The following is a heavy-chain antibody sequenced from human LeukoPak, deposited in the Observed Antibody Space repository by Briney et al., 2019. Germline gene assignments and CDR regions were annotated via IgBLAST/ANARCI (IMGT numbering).Heavy chain of an antibody. J-gene: IGHJ6*02. D-gene: IGHD3-9*01. CDR2: ITNGGSTL. V-gene: IGHV3-11*01. CDR1: GFTFSDYN. CDR3: ARSIGLTGGGVDV. Sequence: PGGSLRLSCAASGFTFSDYNMNWVRHAPGKGLEWVSYITNGGSTLHHADSVKGRFTISRDNAKKTLYLQMNSLRAEDTGVYYCARSIGLTGGGVDVWGQGTTVTVSS.